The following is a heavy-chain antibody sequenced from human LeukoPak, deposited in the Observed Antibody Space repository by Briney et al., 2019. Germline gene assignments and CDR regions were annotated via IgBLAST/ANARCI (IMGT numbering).Heavy chain of an antibody. D-gene: IGHD3-3*01. CDR1: QYSFSDYA. CDR3: ARGRYDFWSGYSTYGMDV. CDR2: MNPNSGNT. V-gene: IGHV1-8*02. Sequence: ASVKVSCKASQYSFSDYAIHWVRQATGQGLEWMGWMNPNSGNTGYAQKFQGRVTMTRNTSISTAYMELSSLRSEDTAVYYCARGRYDFWSGYSTYGMDVWGQGTTVTVSS. J-gene: IGHJ6*02.